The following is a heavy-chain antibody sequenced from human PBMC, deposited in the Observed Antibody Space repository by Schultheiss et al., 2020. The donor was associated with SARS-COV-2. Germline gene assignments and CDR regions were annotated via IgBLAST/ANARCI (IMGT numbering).Heavy chain of an antibody. Sequence: SETLSLTCAVSGYSISSGYYWGWIRQPPGKGLEWIGSIYHSGSTYYNPSLKSRVTISVDTSKNQFSLKLSSVTAADTAVYYCAALNGIPYYYDSSGSDYWGQGTRVTVSS. V-gene: IGHV4-38-2*01. CDR3: AALNGIPYYYDSSGSDY. J-gene: IGHJ4*02. CDR1: GYSISSGYY. CDR2: IYHSGST. D-gene: IGHD3-22*01.